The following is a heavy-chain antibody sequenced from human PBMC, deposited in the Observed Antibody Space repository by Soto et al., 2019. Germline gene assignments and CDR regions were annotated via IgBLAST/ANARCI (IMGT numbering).Heavy chain of an antibody. J-gene: IGHJ3*02. V-gene: IGHV4-39*01. CDR1: GGSISSSSYY. Sequence: QLQLQESGPGLVKPSETLSLTCTVSGGSISSSSYYWGWIRQPPGKGLEWIGSIYYSGSTYYNPSLKSRVTTSADTTKNQFALKLSSVTAPDTAVYYCASPRWEQGAFDSWGQGAMVPVSS. D-gene: IGHD1-26*01. CDR3: ASPRWEQGAFDS. CDR2: IYYSGST.